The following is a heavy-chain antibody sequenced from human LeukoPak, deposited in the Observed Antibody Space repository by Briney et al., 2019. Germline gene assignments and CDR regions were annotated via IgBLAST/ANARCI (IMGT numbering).Heavy chain of an antibody. CDR2: IYYSGST. Sequence: SETLSLTCTVSGGSISSGGYYWSWIRQHPGKGLEWIGYIYYSGSTYYNPSLKSRVTISVDTSKNQFSLKLSSVTAADTAVYYCAREVVLRFLEWSAKGGAFDIWGQGTMVTVSS. CDR1: GGSISSGGYY. D-gene: IGHD3-3*01. J-gene: IGHJ3*02. V-gene: IGHV4-31*03. CDR3: AREVVLRFLEWSAKGGAFDI.